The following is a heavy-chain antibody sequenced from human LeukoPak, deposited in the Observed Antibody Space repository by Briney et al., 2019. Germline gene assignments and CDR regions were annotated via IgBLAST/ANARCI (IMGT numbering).Heavy chain of an antibody. CDR1: GGSISSYY. Sequence: PSETLSLTCTVSGGSISSYYWSWIRQPPGKGLEWIGYIYYSGSANYNPSLKSRVTISVDTSKNQFSLKLSSVTAADLFFSNRRRHTRWLPFDYWGQGTLVTVSS. J-gene: IGHJ4*02. V-gene: IGHV4-59*08. CDR3: RRHTRWLPFDY. D-gene: IGHD5-24*01. CDR2: IYYSGSA.